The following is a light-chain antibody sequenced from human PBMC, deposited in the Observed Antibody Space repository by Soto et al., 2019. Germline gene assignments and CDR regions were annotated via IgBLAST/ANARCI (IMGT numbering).Light chain of an antibody. CDR1: ARLLHKNGYNY. Sequence: IVMTQSPLSLSFTPGEAASISCMSSARLLHKNGYNYVDWYMQKPGQSPQLLIYLGSNRASGVPDRFSGSGSDTDFTLTISRVEADDVGVYYCMQPLEYLRTFGQGTKVEIK. J-gene: IGKJ1*01. CDR2: LGS. V-gene: IGKV2-28*01. CDR3: MQPLEYLRT.